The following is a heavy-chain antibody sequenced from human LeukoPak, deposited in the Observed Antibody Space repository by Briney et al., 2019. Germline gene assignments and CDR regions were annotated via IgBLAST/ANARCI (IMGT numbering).Heavy chain of an antibody. CDR2: IYYSGST. Sequence: SETLSLTCTVSGGSISSYYWSWIRLPPGKGLEWIGYIYYSGSTNYNPSLKSRVTISVDTSKNQFSLKLSSVTAADTAVYYCARAEYSYGYSFSHFDYWGQGTLVTVSS. CDR1: GGSISSYY. V-gene: IGHV4-59*01. D-gene: IGHD5-18*01. J-gene: IGHJ4*02. CDR3: ARAEYSYGYSFSHFDY.